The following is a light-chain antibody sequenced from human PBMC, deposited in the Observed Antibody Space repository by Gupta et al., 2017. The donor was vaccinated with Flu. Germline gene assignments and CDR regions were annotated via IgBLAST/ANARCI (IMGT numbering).Light chain of an antibody. J-gene: IGKJ4*01. V-gene: IGKV2-28*01. CDR1: QSLLQSSGYNY. CDR2: LGS. Sequence: VTPGEPASISGRSSQSLLQSSGYNYWEWYVQKTGQPPQLLIDLGSTRASGVPDRLSGSGSGTDLTLKRHKVEAEDVGVDFGMQALQTPLTFGGGTKVEIQ. CDR3: MQALQTPLT.